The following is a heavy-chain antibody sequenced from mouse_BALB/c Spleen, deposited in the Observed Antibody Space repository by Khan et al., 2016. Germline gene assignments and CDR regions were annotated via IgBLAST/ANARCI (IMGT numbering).Heavy chain of an antibody. J-gene: IGHJ4*01. Sequence: EVELVESGGGLVQPKGSLKLSCAASGFTFNTYAMNWVRQAPGKGLEWVARIRSKSNNYATYYADSVKDRFTISRDASQSMLYLQMINLKTADTAMYYCVRHEHRHYDAMDDWCQGTSVTVSS. CDR3: VRHEHRHYDAMDD. CDR2: IRSKSNNYAT. V-gene: IGHV10-1*02. CDR1: GFTFNTYA.